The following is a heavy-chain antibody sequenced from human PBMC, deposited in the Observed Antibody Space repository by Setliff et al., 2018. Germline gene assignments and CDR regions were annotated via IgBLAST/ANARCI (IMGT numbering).Heavy chain of an antibody. D-gene: IGHD3-10*01. J-gene: IGHJ6*03. V-gene: IGHV1-69*05. CDR1: GGTFSTYA. CDR3: AKVPITKVYFYMDV. CDR2: IISMFGTT. Sequence: ASVKVSCKASGGTFSTYAISWVRQAPGQGLEWMGGIISMFGTTNYAQKFQGRVTITTDKSTSTAYMELSSLRSEDTAVYYCAKVPITKVYFYMDVWGKGTTVTVSS.